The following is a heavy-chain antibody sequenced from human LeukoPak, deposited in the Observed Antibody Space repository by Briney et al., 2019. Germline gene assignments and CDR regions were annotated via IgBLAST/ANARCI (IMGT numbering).Heavy chain of an antibody. J-gene: IGHJ4*02. CDR1: GYTFTTYA. CDR2: INTNTGNP. D-gene: IGHD5-12*01. V-gene: IGHV7-4-1*02. CDR3: ARVGTGYSGYDSLDY. Sequence: ASVKVSCKASGYTFTTYAMNWVRQAPGQGLEWKGWINTNTGNPTYAQGFTGHFVFSLDTSVSTAYLQISSLKAEDTAVYYCARVGTGYSGYDSLDYWGQGTLVTVSS.